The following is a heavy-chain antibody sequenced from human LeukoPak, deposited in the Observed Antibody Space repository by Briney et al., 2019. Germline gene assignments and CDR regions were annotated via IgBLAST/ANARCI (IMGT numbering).Heavy chain of an antibody. V-gene: IGHV4-61*02. CDR2: IYTSGST. CDR1: GGSISSGSYY. Sequence: PSETLSLTCTVSGGSISSGSYYWSWIRQPAGKGLEWIGRIYTSGSTNYNPSLKSRVTISVDTSKNQFSLNLSSVTAADTAVYYCARARTYSSLLEWFDYWAREPWSPSPQ. CDR3: ARARTYSSLLEWFDY. J-gene: IGHJ4*02. D-gene: IGHD3-3*01.